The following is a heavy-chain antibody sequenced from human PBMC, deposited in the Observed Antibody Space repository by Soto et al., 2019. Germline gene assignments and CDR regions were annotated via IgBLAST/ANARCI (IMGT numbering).Heavy chain of an antibody. Sequence: QVQLVQSGAEVKKPGSSVKVSCKASGGTFSSYTISWVRQAPGQGLERMGRIIPILGIANYAQKFQGRVTITADKSTSTAYMELSSLRSEDTAVYYCARDLGGISSSDYWGQGTLVTVSS. CDR2: IIPILGIA. J-gene: IGHJ4*02. CDR3: ARDLGGISSSDY. CDR1: GGTFSSYT. V-gene: IGHV1-69*08. D-gene: IGHD6-6*01.